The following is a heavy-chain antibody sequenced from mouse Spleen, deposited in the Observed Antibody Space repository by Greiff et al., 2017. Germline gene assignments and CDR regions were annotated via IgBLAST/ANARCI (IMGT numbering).Heavy chain of an antibody. CDR2: IDPENGDT. Sequence: EVQLKESGAELVRSGASVKLSCTASGFNIKDYYMHWVKQRPEQGLEWIGWIDPENGDTEYAPKFQGKATMTADTSSNTAYLQLSSLTSEDTAVYYCNANYYGYGKAYWGQGTLVTVSA. J-gene: IGHJ3*01. V-gene: IGHV14-4*02. CDR3: NANYYGYGKAY. CDR1: GFNIKDYY. D-gene: IGHD1-2*01.